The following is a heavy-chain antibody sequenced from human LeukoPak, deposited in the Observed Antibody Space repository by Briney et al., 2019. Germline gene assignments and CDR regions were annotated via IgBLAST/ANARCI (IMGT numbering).Heavy chain of an antibody. J-gene: IGHJ4*02. CDR3: ARGPYDYGEYIDY. D-gene: IGHD4-17*01. CDR1: GFPFSEYS. V-gene: IGHV3-69-1*01. CDR2: IDSSSTI. Sequence: PGGSLRLSCAASGFPFSEYSMNWVRQAPGKGLEWVSYIDSSSTIYCADSVKGRFTISRDNAKNSLYLQLNSLRAEDTAVYYCARGPYDYGEYIDYWGQGTLVTVSS.